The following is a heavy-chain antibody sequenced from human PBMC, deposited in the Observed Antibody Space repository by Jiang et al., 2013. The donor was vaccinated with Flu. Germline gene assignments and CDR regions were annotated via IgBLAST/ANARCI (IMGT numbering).Heavy chain of an antibody. D-gene: IGHD5-18*01. CDR3: ARIDLRDTAMVTYLDY. J-gene: IGHJ4*02. V-gene: IGHV4-61*01. CDR2: IYYSGST. Sequence: KPSETLSLTCTVSGGSVSSGSYYWSWIRQPPGKGLEWIGYIYYSGSTNYNPSLKSRVTISVDTSKNQFSLKLSSVTAADTAVYYCARIDLRDTAMVTYLDYWGQGTLVTVSS. CDR1: GGSVSSGSYY.